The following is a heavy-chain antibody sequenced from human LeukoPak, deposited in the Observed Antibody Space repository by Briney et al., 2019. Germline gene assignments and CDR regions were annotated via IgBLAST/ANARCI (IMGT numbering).Heavy chain of an antibody. CDR3: ARVGSGGNCN. V-gene: IGHV3-74*01. Sequence: GGSLRLSCAASGFTFSSYWMHWVRQPPGKGPVWVSRINSDGTTTSYADSVKGRFTVSRDNAKNTLYLQMNSLRADDTAVYYCARVGSGGNCNWGQGTLVTVSS. CDR2: INSDGTTT. D-gene: IGHD2-15*01. J-gene: IGHJ4*02. CDR1: GFTFSSYW.